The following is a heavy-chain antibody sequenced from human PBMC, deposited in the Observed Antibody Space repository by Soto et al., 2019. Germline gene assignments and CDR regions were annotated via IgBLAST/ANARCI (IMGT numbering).Heavy chain of an antibody. CDR3: ATLPYDDFWGGYYSPYYYYYMDV. J-gene: IGHJ6*03. CDR1: GFTFSSYG. D-gene: IGHD3-3*01. Sequence: QVQLVESGGGVVQPGRSLRLSCAASGFTFSSYGMHWVRQAPGKGLEWVAVISYDGSNKYYADSVKGRFTISRDYSKDSLYLQMNSLRAEHTAVYYCATLPYDDFWGGYYSPYYYYYMDVWGKGTTVTVSS. V-gene: IGHV3-30*03. CDR2: ISYDGSNK.